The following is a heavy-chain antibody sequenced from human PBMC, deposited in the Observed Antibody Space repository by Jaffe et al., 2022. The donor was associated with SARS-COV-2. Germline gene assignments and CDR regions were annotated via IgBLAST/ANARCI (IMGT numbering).Heavy chain of an antibody. V-gene: IGHV4-59*01. J-gene: IGHJ4*02. Sequence: QVQLQESGPGLVKPSETLSLTCTVSGGSIGYYYWSWIRQPPGKGLEWIAYIYYSGTTKYNPSLKSRVTISDDTSKNQFSLKLTSVTDADTAVYYCARGVGSSGWFDFWGQGTLVTVSS. CDR1: GGSIGYYY. CDR3: ARGVGSSGWFDF. D-gene: IGHD6-19*01. CDR2: IYYSGTT.